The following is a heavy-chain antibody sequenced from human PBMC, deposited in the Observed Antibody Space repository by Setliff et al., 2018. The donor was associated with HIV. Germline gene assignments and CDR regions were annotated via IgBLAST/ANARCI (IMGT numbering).Heavy chain of an antibody. Sequence: SETLSLTCVVSGYSISSSYWWGWIRQPPGKGLEWIGWIGYIYKGGSAYYNPSLKSRVTMSEDTSKNQFSLKLRSVTAVDTAVYYCARSALWFGEADWYFDLWGRGTLVT. D-gene: IGHD3-10*01. CDR2: IYKGGSA. CDR3: ARSALWFGEADWYFDL. J-gene: IGHJ2*01. V-gene: IGHV4-28*01. CDR1: GYSISSSYW.